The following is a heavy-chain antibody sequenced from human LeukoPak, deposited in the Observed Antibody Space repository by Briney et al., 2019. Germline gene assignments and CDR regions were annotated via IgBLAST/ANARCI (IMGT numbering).Heavy chain of an antibody. Sequence: HPGGSLRHSCAASGFTFTNYAMSWVRHAPGRGLEWVSGLSGSGGSTYYADSVKGRFTISRDNSKNTLYLQMSSLRAEDTAVYYCVKEGSVVIITNIDYGGEGTLVTVSS. CDR1: GFTFTNYA. V-gene: IGHV3-23*01. D-gene: IGHD3-22*01. J-gene: IGHJ4*02. CDR2: LSGSGGST. CDR3: VKEGSVVIITNIDY.